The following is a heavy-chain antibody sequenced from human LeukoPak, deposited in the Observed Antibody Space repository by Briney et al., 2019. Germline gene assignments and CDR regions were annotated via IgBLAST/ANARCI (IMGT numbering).Heavy chain of an antibody. CDR3: AADPSGNYELDY. V-gene: IGHV3-23*01. J-gene: IGHJ4*02. CDR2: ISASGGKT. D-gene: IGHD1-26*01. Sequence: HPGGSLRLSCAASGVTFSNFAMHWVRQAPGKGLEWVSAISASGGKTYYADSVKGRFTISRDNSKNTLYLQVDSLRAEDTAVYYCAADPSGNYELDYWGQGTLVTVSS. CDR1: GVTFSNFA.